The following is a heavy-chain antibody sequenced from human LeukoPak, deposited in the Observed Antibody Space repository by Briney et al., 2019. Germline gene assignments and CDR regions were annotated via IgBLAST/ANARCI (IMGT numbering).Heavy chain of an antibody. D-gene: IGHD5-18*01. CDR1: GGSTSSYY. J-gene: IGHJ4*02. CDR2: IRYTGNT. CDR3: ARSGEYSFGLDQ. V-gene: IGHV4-59*01. Sequence: PSETLSLTCTVSGGSTSSYYWNWIRQPPGKGLQWMGNIRYTGNTNYNPSLKSRVTIPVDTSKNQCPLKLSAVAAADTAVYYCARSGEYSFGLDQWGQGTLVTVSS.